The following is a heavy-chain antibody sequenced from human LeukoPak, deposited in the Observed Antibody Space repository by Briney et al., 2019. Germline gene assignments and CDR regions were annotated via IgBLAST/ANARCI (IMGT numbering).Heavy chain of an antibody. CDR2: ISSSGSSI. CDR3: ARETATTGADY. J-gene: IGHJ4*02. D-gene: IGHD1-14*01. V-gene: IGHV3-48*03. CDR1: GFSFSSYE. Sequence: GGSLRLSCEASGFSFSSYEMNWVRQAPGEGLEWVSYISSSGSSIYYADSVKGRFTISRDNAKNSLYLQMNSLRGEDTALYYCARETATTGADYWGQGTLVTVSS.